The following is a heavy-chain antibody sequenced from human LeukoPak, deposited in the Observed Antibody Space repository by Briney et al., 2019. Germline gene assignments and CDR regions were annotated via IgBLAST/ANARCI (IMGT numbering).Heavy chain of an antibody. CDR1: GYTFTSYG. Sequence: GASAKVSCKASGYTFTSYGISWVRQAPGQGLEWMGWISAYNGNTNYAQKLQGRVTMTTDTSTSTAYMELRSLRSDDTAVYYCARIYCSSTSCYPPDYWGQGTLVTVSS. D-gene: IGHD2-2*01. J-gene: IGHJ4*02. V-gene: IGHV1-18*01. CDR3: ARIYCSSTSCYPPDY. CDR2: ISAYNGNT.